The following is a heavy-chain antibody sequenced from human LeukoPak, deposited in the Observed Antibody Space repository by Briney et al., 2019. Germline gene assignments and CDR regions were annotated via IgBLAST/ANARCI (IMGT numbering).Heavy chain of an antibody. CDR3: AASSGVTLGRF. V-gene: IGHV4-31*03. D-gene: IGHD4/OR15-4a*01. J-gene: IGHJ4*02. CDR1: GDFIGSGSYY. CDR2: IYHTGIT. Sequence: HSETLSLTCTVSGDFIGSGSYYYNWIRQHPGKGLEWIGYIYHTGITSYNPSLKSRVIMSVDKSMNQLSLKVSSLNAADTAVYFCAASSGVTLGRFWGQGTLVTVSS.